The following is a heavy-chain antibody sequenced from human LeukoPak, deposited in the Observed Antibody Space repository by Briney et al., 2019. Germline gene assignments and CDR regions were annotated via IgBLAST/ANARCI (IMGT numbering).Heavy chain of an antibody. CDR3: ARVFWTEGYGGNKPPAF. Sequence: PGGSLRLSCQVSGFTFSRYALHWVRQAPDKGLEWVALISYDGNKNEYRDAVKGRFTTSRDASKNTLYLQMNRLRADDTAVYYCARVFWTEGYGGNKPPAFWGQGTLVTVYS. CDR2: ISYDGNKN. V-gene: IGHV3-30*04. J-gene: IGHJ1*01. D-gene: IGHD4-23*01. CDR1: GFTFSRYA.